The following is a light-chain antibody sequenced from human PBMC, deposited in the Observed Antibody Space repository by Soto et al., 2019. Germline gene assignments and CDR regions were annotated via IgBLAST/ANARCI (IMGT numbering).Light chain of an antibody. Sequence: EIVLTQSPGTLSLSPGERATLSCRASQSVSSSYLAWYQQKPGQAPRLLIYGASSRATGIPDRFSGSGSGTDFTLTISRLEPEDFAVYYCQQYGRAYTFDQGNKLEIK. CDR3: QQYGRAYT. V-gene: IGKV3-20*01. J-gene: IGKJ2*01. CDR2: GAS. CDR1: QSVSSSY.